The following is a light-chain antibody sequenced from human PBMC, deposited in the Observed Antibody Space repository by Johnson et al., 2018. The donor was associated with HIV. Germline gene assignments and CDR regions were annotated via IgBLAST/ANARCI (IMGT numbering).Light chain of an antibody. Sequence: QSVLTQPPSVSAAPGQKVTISCSGSSSDLGNYAVSWYQQLPGTAPKLLIYDNNKRPSGIPDRFSGSKSGTSATLGITGLQTGDEADYYCGTWDSSLSAAGNVFGTGTKVTVL. CDR1: SSDLGNYA. CDR2: DNN. CDR3: GTWDSSLSAAGNV. V-gene: IGLV1-51*01. J-gene: IGLJ1*01.